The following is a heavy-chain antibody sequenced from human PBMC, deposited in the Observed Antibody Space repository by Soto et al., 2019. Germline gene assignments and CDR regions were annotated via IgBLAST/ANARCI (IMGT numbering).Heavy chain of an antibody. CDR3: ARQEETSGYDLGYYYYGMDV. CDR1: GFTFSSYS. CDR2: ISSSSSYI. Sequence: GGSLRLSCAASGFTFSSYSMNWVRQAPGKGLEWVSSISSSSSYIYYADSVKGRFTISRDNAKNSLYLQMNSLRAEDTAVYYCARQEETSGYDLGYYYYGMDVWGQGTTVTVSS. D-gene: IGHD5-12*01. J-gene: IGHJ6*02. V-gene: IGHV3-21*01.